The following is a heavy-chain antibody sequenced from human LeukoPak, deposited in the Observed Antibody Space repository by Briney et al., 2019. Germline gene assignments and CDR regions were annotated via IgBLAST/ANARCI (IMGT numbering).Heavy chain of an antibody. J-gene: IGHJ4*02. CDR3: ARDLSGKYTVDY. V-gene: IGHV3-30-3*01. D-gene: IGHD1-26*01. CDR2: ISYDGSKK. Sequence: GGSLRLSCVASGFTFGNYAIHWVRQAPGEGLEWVAFISYDGSKKDYADAVKGRFTISRDNSKNTLYLQMNSLRVEDTAVYYCARDLSGKYTVDYWGQGTLVTVSS. CDR1: GFTFGNYA.